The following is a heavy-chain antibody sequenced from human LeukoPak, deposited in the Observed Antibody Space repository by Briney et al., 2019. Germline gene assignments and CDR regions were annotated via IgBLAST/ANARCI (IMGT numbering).Heavy chain of an antibody. D-gene: IGHD1-26*01. CDR3: AKDLWGGSYVGGDAFDI. CDR2: IIPIFGTA. CDR1: GGTFSSYA. V-gene: IGHV1-69*13. Sequence: ASVKVSCKASGGTFSSYAISWARQAPGQGLEWMGGIIPIFGTANYAQKFQGRVTITADESTSTAYMELSSLRAEDTAVYYCAKDLWGGSYVGGDAFDIWGQGTMVTVSS. J-gene: IGHJ3*02.